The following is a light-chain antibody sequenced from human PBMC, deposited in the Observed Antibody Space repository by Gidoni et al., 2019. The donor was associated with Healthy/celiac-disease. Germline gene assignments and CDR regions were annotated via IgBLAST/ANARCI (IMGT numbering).Light chain of an antibody. V-gene: IGKV3-20*01. J-gene: IGKJ2*01. CDR1: KSVGSSY. Sequence: IVLPPSSGTLSLSPGDRATLSCRASKSVGSSYSACYQQKPGQAPRLLIYGASCRATCIPDRVSVSVSGTDFTLTISRLEPEEFAVYYCHQYGSSSYTFXQXTKLEIK. CDR2: GAS. CDR3: HQYGSSSYT.